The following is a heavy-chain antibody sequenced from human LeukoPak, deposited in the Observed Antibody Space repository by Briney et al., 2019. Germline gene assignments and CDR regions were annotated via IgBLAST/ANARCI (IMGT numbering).Heavy chain of an antibody. D-gene: IGHD6-13*01. CDR3: ARVRQQYGTFDF. V-gene: IGHV4-39*07. J-gene: IGHJ3*01. Sequence: SETLSLTCTVSGGSISSSSYYWGWIRQPPGKGLEWIGSIYYSGSTYYNPSLKSRVTISVDTSKSQFSLKVTSVTAADSAVYYCARVRQQYGTFDFWGQGTMVTVSS. CDR2: IYYSGST. CDR1: GGSISSSSYY.